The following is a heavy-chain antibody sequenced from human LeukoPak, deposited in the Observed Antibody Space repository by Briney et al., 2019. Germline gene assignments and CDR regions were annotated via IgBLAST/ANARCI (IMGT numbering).Heavy chain of an antibody. J-gene: IGHJ4*02. CDR2: IKQDGGEK. CDR3: AREDCDATSCYWGIIY. Sequence: GSLRLSCAASGFTFSSYWMSWVRQAPGKGLEWVANIKQDGGEKYYVDSVKGRFAISRDNAKNSVYLQMNSLRAEDTAVYYCAREDCDATSCYWGIIYWGQGTLVTVSS. V-gene: IGHV3-7*01. CDR1: GFTFSSYW. D-gene: IGHD2-2*01.